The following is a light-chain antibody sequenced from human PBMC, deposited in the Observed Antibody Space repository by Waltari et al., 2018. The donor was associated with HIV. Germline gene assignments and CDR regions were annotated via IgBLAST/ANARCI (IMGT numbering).Light chain of an antibody. Sequence: IVLTQSAVSLPVIPGEPASISCRSSQNLLHSNGNNYLEWYVLKPGRSPQRLIYLSSNRASGVPDRLSGSGSGTDFTLRISRVAAEDVGVYYCMQSLQSPWTFGQGTKV. CDR3: MQSLQSPWT. CDR1: QNLLHSNGNNY. J-gene: IGKJ1*01. V-gene: IGKV2-28*01. CDR2: LSS.